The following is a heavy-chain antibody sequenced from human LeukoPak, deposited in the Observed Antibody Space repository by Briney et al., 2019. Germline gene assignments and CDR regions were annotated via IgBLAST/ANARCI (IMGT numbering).Heavy chain of an antibody. CDR2: ISSSSSYI. CDR1: GFTFSSYS. Sequence: GGSLRLSCAASGFTFSSYSMNWVRQAPGKGLEWVSSISSSSSYIYYADSVKGRFTISRDNAKNSLYLQMNSLRAEDTAVYYCARERRITIFGVVREGSYFDYWGQGTLVTVSS. J-gene: IGHJ4*02. CDR3: ARERRITIFGVVREGSYFDY. V-gene: IGHV3-21*04. D-gene: IGHD3-3*01.